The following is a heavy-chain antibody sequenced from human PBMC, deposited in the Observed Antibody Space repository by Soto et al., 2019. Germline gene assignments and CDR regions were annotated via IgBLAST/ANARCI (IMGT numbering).Heavy chain of an antibody. CDR3: ARGFGYYYDSSGYSIGSY. CDR2: INPSGGST. D-gene: IGHD3-22*01. J-gene: IGHJ4*02. CDR1: GYTFTSYY. V-gene: IGHV1-46*03. Sequence: QVQLVQSGAEVKKPGASVKVSCKASGYTFTSYYMHWVRQAPGQGLESMGIINPSGGSTSYAQKFQGRVTMTRDTSTSTVYMELSSLRSEDTAVYYCARGFGYYYDSSGYSIGSYWGQGTLVTVSS.